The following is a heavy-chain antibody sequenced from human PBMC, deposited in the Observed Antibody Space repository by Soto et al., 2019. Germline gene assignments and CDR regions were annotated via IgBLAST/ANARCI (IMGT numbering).Heavy chain of an antibody. D-gene: IGHD3-3*01. CDR3: ARDAPNDYDFWSGYYAPGAFDI. CDR2: IYYSGGT. CDR1: GGSISSYY. V-gene: IGHV4-59*01. J-gene: IGHJ3*02. Sequence: QVQLQESGPGLVKPSETLSLTCTVSGGSISSYYWSWIRQPPGKGLEWIGYIYYSGGTNYNPSLKSRVTISVDTSKNQFSLKLSSVTAADTAVYYCARDAPNDYDFWSGYYAPGAFDIWGQGTMVTVSS.